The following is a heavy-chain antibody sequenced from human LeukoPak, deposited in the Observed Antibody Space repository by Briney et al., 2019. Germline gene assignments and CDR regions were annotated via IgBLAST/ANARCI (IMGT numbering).Heavy chain of an antibody. CDR3: ARDRGIATNWFDP. J-gene: IGHJ5*02. D-gene: IGHD6-13*01. CDR1: GYTFTGYY. V-gene: IGHV1-2*02. CDR2: INPNSGGT. Sequence: ASVKVSCKASGYTFTGYYMHWVRQAPGQGLEWMGWINPNSGGTNYAQKFQGRVTMTRDTSISTAYMELSRLRSGDTAVYYCARDRGIATNWFDPWGQGTLVTVSS.